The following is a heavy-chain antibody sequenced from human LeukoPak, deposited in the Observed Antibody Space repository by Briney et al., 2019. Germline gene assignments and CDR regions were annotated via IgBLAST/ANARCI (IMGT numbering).Heavy chain of an antibody. Sequence: ASVKVSCKASGYTFTSYDINWVRQATGQGLEWKGWMNPNSGNTGYAQKFQGRVTMTRNTSISTAYMELSSLRSEDTAVYYCARKLHYYYYYYMDVWGKGTTVTVSS. D-gene: IGHD3-10*01. CDR1: GYTFTSYD. CDR3: ARKLHYYYYYYMDV. CDR2: MNPNSGNT. V-gene: IGHV1-8*01. J-gene: IGHJ6*03.